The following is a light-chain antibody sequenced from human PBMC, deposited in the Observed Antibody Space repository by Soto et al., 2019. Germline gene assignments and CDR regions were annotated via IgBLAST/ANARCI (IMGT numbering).Light chain of an antibody. CDR2: DSF. CDR3: QQYGGSPPYS. Sequence: EIVLTQSPDTLSLSPGERATLSCRASETVTSDFLARYQQKPGQTPRLLIYDSFRRATGIPDRFSGSGSGTHFTLTINRLEPEDFAVYYCQQYGGSPPYSFGQGTKVDIK. J-gene: IGKJ2*03. CDR1: ETVTSDF. V-gene: IGKV3-20*01.